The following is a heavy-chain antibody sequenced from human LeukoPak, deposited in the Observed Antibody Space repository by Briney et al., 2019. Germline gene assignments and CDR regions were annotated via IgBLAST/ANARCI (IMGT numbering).Heavy chain of an antibody. D-gene: IGHD3-9*01. CDR3: AKIDYDTYD. Sequence: GGSLRLSCAVSGLTFSDYYMSWIRQAPGKGLEWVSYISSSGSRTYYADSVKGRFTISRDNAKNSLYLQMNSLRAEDTALYYCAKIDYDTYDWGQGTLVTVSS. CDR2: ISSSGSRT. J-gene: IGHJ4*02. CDR1: GLTFSDYY. V-gene: IGHV3-11*01.